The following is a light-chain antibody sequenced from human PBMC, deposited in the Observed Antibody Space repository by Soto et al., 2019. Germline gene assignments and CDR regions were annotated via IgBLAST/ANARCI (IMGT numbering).Light chain of an antibody. CDR2: HAS. J-gene: IGKJ1*01. CDR3: QQYNSYRA. Sequence: DIQMTHSPSTLSASAGDRVTITCRASESISGWLAWYQHKPGKAPQVLIYHASSLESGVPSRLSGSGSGTEFTLTISSLQPDDFATYYCQQYNSYRAFGQGTKVDIK. CDR1: ESISGW. V-gene: IGKV1-5*01.